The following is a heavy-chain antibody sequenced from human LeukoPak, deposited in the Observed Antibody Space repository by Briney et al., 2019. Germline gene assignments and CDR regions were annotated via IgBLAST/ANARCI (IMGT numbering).Heavy chain of an antibody. CDR2: IYYSGST. CDR3: ARVDYGDYRFDY. J-gene: IGHJ4*02. V-gene: IGHV4-31*03. Sequence: SQTLSLTCTVSGGSISSGGYYWSWIRQHPGKGLEWIGYIYYSGSTYYNPSLKSRVTISVDTSKNQFSLKLSSVTAADTAVYYCARVDYGDYRFDYWGQGTLVTVSS. D-gene: IGHD4-17*01. CDR1: GGSISSGGYY.